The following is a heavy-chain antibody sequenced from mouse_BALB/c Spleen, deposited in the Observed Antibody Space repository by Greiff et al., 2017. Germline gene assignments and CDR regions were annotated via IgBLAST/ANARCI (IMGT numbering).Heavy chain of an antibody. CDR3: ARRLLRYWYFEV. CDR1: GFNIKDTY. V-gene: IGHV14-3*02. D-gene: IGHD1-1*01. Sequence: VQLQQSGAELVKPGASVKLSCTASGFNIKDTYMHWVKQRPEQGLEWIGRIDPANGNTKYDPKFQGKATITADTSSNTAYLQLSSLTSEDTAVYYCARRLLRYWYFEVWGAGTTVTVSS. CDR2: IDPANGNT. J-gene: IGHJ1*01.